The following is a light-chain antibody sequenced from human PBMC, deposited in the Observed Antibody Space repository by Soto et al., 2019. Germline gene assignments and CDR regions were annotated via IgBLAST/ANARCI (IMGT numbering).Light chain of an antibody. CDR1: QSVPRSY. J-gene: IGKJ5*01. Sequence: EIVLTQSPGTLSLSPWERATLSCRASQSVPRSYLAWYQQKPGQAPRLLIYGTSSRATGIPDRFSGSGSGTDFTLTISRLEPEDFALYYCQQYGGSPITFGQGTRLEIK. CDR2: GTS. CDR3: QQYGGSPIT. V-gene: IGKV3-20*01.